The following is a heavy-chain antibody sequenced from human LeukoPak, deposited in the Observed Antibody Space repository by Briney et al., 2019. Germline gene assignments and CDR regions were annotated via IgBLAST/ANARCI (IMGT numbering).Heavy chain of an antibody. D-gene: IGHD7-27*01. CDR1: GFSLSNYW. V-gene: IGHV3-7*01. CDR3: ARGVWAPFDS. Sequence: GGSLRLSCAASGFSLSNYWMNWVRQAPGKGLEWVANIKQDGSEKNYVDSVKGRFSISRDNAKNSLTLQMNSLRDEDTAVYYCARGVWAPFDSWGQGTLVSVSS. J-gene: IGHJ4*02. CDR2: IKQDGSEK.